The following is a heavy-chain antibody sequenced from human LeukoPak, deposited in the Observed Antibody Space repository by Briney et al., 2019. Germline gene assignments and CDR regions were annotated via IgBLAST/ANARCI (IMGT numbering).Heavy chain of an antibody. CDR2: IKQDGTEK. D-gene: IGHD3-3*01. CDR3: AKGQGITIFGVVTPVDV. V-gene: IGHV3-7*03. CDR1: GFTFTTYW. Sequence: GGSLRLSCAASGFTFTTYWMSWVRQAPGKGLEWVANIKQDGTEKYYVDSVKGRFTISRDNSKNTLYLQMNSLRAEDTAVYYCAKGQGITIFGVVTPVDVWGKGTTVTVSS. J-gene: IGHJ6*04.